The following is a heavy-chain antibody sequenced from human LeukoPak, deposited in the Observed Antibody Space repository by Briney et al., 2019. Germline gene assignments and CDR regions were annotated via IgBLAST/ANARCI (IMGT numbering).Heavy chain of an antibody. J-gene: IGHJ6*02. Sequence: PGGSLRLSCAASGFAFSSYSMNWVRQAPGKGLEWVSSISSSSSYIYYADSVKGRFTISRDNAKNSLYLQMNSLRAEDTAVYYCARGVTLYYGMDVWGQGTTVTVSS. D-gene: IGHD2-21*02. V-gene: IGHV3-21*01. CDR3: ARGVTLYYGMDV. CDR1: GFAFSSYS. CDR2: ISSSSSYI.